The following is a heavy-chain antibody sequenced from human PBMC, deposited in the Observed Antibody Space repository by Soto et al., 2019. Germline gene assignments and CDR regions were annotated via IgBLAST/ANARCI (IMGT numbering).Heavy chain of an antibody. CDR2: IYYSGNT. Sequence: ETLSLTCTVSGGSISYYYWGWIRQPPGKGLEWIGSIYYSGNTHYSPSLKSRVTISVDTSMNQFSLNLDSVTAVDSAVYYCVRGGYVHAFDYWGQGALVTVSS. CDR1: GGSISYYY. CDR3: VRGGYVHAFDY. J-gene: IGHJ4*02. V-gene: IGHV4-59*01. D-gene: IGHD5-12*01.